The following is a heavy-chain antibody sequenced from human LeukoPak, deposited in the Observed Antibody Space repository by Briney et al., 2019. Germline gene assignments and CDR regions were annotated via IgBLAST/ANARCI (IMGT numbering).Heavy chain of an antibody. CDR2: IYYSGST. CDR1: GGSMTTYY. CDR3: ATGVPAAIDGWFDP. J-gene: IGHJ5*02. V-gene: IGHV4-59*05. Sequence: SETLSLTCTVSGGSMTTYYWSWIRQPPGKGLEWIGSIYYSGSTYYNPSLKSRVTISVDTSKNQFSLKLSSVTAADTAVYYCATGVPAAIDGWFDPWGQGTLVTVSS. D-gene: IGHD2-2*01.